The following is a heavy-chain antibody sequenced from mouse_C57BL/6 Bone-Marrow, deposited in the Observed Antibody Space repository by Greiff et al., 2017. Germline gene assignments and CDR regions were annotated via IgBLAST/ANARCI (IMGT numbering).Heavy chain of an antibody. CDR2: IDPTSGST. V-gene: IGHV1-72*01. CDR1: GYTFTSYW. Sequence: QVQLQQSGAELVKPGASVKLSCKASGYTFTSYWMHWVKQRPGRGLEWIGGIDPTSGSTKYTEKFKSKATLTVDKPSSTPYMQLSSLTSEDSAVYCCERGDGYYDYYDIDYWGKGTSVTVSS. CDR3: ERGDGYYDYYDIDY. J-gene: IGHJ4*01. D-gene: IGHD2-3*01.